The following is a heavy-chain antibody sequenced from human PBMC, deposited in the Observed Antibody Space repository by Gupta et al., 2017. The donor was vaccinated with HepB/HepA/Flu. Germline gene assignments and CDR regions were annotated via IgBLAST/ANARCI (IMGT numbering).Heavy chain of an antibody. CDR2: IYSGGST. CDR1: GFTVSSNY. D-gene: IGHD6-13*01. V-gene: IGHV3-66*01. J-gene: IGHJ4*02. Sequence: EVQLVESGGGLVQPGGSLRLSCAASGFTVSSNYMSWVRQAPGKGLEWVSVIYSGGSTYYADSVKGRFTISRDNSKNTLYLQMNSLRAEDTAVYYCARVALKVRQLRGNYFDYWGQGTLVTVSS. CDR3: ARVALKVRQLRGNYFDY.